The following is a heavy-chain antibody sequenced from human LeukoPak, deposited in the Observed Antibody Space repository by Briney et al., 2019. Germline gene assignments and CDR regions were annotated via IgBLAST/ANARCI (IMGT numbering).Heavy chain of an antibody. Sequence: GGSLRLSCAASGFTFSSYWMSWVRQAPGKGLEWVANIKQDGSEKYYVNSVKGRFTISRDNAKNSLYLQMNSLRAEDTAVYYCARFVVVVAATEWGVIYYYYGMDVWGQGTTVTVSS. J-gene: IGHJ6*02. CDR2: IKQDGSEK. V-gene: IGHV3-7*03. CDR1: GFTFSSYW. CDR3: ARFVVVVAATEWGVIYYYYGMDV. D-gene: IGHD2-15*01.